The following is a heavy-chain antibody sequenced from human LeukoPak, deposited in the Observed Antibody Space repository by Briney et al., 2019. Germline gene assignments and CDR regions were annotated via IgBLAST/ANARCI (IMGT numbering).Heavy chain of an antibody. CDR1: GGSFSGYY. CDR3: ATLGEYYDSSGYYYN. D-gene: IGHD3-22*01. CDR2: INHSGST. V-gene: IGHV4-34*01. Sequence: SETLSLTCAVYGGSFSGYYWSWIRQPPGKGLEWIGEINHSGSTNYNPPLKSRVTISVDTSKNQFSLKLTSVTAADTAVYYCATLGEYYDSSGYYYNWGQGTLVTVSS. J-gene: IGHJ4*02.